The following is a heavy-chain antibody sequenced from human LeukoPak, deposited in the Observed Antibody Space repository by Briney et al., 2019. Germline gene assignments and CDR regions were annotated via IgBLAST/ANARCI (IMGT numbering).Heavy chain of an antibody. CDR2: INGDRSAT. D-gene: IGHD3-16*01. CDR1: GFTFSSDW. V-gene: IGHV3-74*01. CDR3: VRGLDL. J-gene: IGHJ4*02. Sequence: GGSLRLSCAASGFTFSSDWMHWVSQAPAKGLVCVSYINGDRSATNYTHSVRGRFTISRDTSKKTPSLEMNSLGDEDTAVYYCVRGLDLWGLGTLVTVSS.